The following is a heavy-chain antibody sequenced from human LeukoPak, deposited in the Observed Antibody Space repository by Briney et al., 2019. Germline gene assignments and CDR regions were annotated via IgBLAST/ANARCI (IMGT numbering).Heavy chain of an antibody. CDR3: ARVDYGDYVINY. CDR2: ICYSGAT. V-gene: IGHV4-59*01. D-gene: IGHD4-17*01. CDR1: GGSISSYY. J-gene: IGHJ4*02. Sequence: SETLSLTCTVSGGSISSYYWSWIRQSPGKGLEWIGYICYSGATNYNRSLKSRVTISVDTSKNQFSLKLTSVTTADTAIYYCARVDYGDYVINYWGQGTPVIVSS.